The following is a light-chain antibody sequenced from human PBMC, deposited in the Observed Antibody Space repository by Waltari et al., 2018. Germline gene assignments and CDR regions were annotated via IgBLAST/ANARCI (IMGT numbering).Light chain of an antibody. CDR2: DVT. J-gene: IGLJ3*02. CDR1: SSDVGSYNY. V-gene: IGLV2-11*01. CDR3: CSYAGINKFWV. Sequence: QSALTQPRSVSGSPGQSDTISCTATSSDVGSYNYVSWYQQHPGKAPKLILFDVTKRPSGVPDRFSGSKSGNTASLTISGLQAEDEADYVCCSYAGINKFWVFGGGTKLTVL.